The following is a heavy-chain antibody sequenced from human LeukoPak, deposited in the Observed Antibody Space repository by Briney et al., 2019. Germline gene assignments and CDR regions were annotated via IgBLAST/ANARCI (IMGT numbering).Heavy chain of an antibody. V-gene: IGHV4-59*08. CDR1: GGSISSCY. Sequence: PSDTLSLTCIVSGGSISSCYSSWIRQPPEKGLEYIGYMQYGGSTNLNPSLKSRVTISVVTSKNQFSLKLTSVTAADTAVYYCGSLEPSGIYHWGQGTLVTVSS. J-gene: IGHJ5*02. CDR2: MQYGGST. D-gene: IGHD1-14*01. CDR3: GSLEPSGIYH.